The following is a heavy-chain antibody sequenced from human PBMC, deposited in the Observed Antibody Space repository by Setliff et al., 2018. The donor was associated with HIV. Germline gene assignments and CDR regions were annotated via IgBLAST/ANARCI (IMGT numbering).Heavy chain of an antibody. CDR3: ARDQVSMVRAVRLVA. V-gene: IGHV1-69*06. CDR1: GGTFSSYS. CDR2: ILPIFGTR. D-gene: IGHD3-10*01. Sequence: GASVKVSCKASGGTFSSYSISWVRQAPGQGLEWMGRILPIFGTRDYAQKFQGRVTNTADKSTSTAYMELRSLRSEDTAVYYCARDQVSMVRAVRLVAWGQGSLVTVSS. J-gene: IGHJ1*01.